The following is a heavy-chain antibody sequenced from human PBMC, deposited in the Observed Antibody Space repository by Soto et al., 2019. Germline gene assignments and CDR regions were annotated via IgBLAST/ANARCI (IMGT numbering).Heavy chain of an antibody. Sequence: ASLTVSCKDSCYTFNSYGIIWVRQDPGQGLEWMGWIIAYNGNTNYAQKLQGRVTMTTDTSTSTAYMELRSLRSDDTAVYDCARDLNPTYGSGRPIDYWGQGTLVTFSS. CDR3: ARDLNPTYGSGRPIDY. CDR1: CYTFNSYG. D-gene: IGHD3-10*01. CDR2: IIAYNGNT. J-gene: IGHJ4*02. V-gene: IGHV1-18*01.